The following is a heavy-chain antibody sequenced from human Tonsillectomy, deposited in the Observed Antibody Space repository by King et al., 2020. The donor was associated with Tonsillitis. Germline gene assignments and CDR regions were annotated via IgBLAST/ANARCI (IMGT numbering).Heavy chain of an antibody. CDR2: ISWNSGSI. D-gene: IGHD5-18*01. V-gene: IGHV3-9*01. J-gene: IGHJ3*02. CDR3: AKDLQLWLGAFDI. Sequence: VQLVESGGGLVQPGRSLRLSCAASGFTFDDYAMHWVRQAPGKGREWVSGISWNSGSIGYADSVKGQFTISRDNAKNSLFLQMNSLRAEDTALYYCAKDLQLWLGAFDIWGQGTMVTVSS. CDR1: GFTFDDYA.